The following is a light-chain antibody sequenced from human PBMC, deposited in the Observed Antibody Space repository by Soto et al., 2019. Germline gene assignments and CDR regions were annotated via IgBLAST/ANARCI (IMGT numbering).Light chain of an antibody. CDR2: KAS. V-gene: IGKV1-5*03. J-gene: IGKJ1*01. Sequence: IQMTQSPSSVSASVGDIVTITCRASQGISSWLAWYQQKPGKAPKLLIYKASTLKSGVPSRFSGSGSGTEFTLTISSLQPDDFATYYCQHYNSYSEAFGQGTKVDIK. CDR3: QHYNSYSEA. CDR1: QGISSW.